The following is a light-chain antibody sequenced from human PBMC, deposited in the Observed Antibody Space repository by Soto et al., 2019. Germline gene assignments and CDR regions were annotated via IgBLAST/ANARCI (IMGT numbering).Light chain of an antibody. CDR3: QQFNNWPHT. V-gene: IGKV3-15*01. Sequence: EIVLTQSPATLSVSPGERATFSCRASQCVNPKLGWYQQKHCQAPWLLIYVASYRATGIPARFSGSGSGTEYTLTISNLQAEDFAVYYFQQFNNWPHTFGQETRLEIK. J-gene: IGKJ5*01. CDR2: VAS. CDR1: QCVNPK.